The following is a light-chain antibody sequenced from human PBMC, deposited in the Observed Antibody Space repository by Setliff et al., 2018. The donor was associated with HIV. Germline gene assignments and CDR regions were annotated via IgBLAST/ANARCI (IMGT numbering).Light chain of an antibody. V-gene: IGLV2-14*03. CDR3: SSYTSTSTLCV. CDR2: DVS. J-gene: IGLJ1*01. Sequence: QSALAQAASVSGSPGQSITMSCTGTRSDVGGYNYVSWYQQHPGKAPKLMIYDVSNRPSGVSNRFSGSKSGNTASLTISGLQAEAEADYYCSSYTSTSTLCVFGTGTKVTVL. CDR1: RSDVGGYNY.